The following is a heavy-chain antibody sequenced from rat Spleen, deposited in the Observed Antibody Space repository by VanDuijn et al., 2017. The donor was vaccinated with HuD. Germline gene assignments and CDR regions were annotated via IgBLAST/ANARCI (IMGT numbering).Heavy chain of an antibody. D-gene: IGHD1-6*01. CDR1: GFSLSSYG. Sequence: VQLKESGPGLVKPSLTLSLTCTVSGFSLSSYGVLWIRQAPGKGLEWVASITNASGGTHYPDSVKGRFTISRDIAKSTLYLQMNSLRSEDTATYYCARGGFFRYWGQGVMVTVSS. V-gene: IGHV5-31*01. J-gene: IGHJ2*01. CDR2: ITNASGGT. CDR3: ARGGFFRY.